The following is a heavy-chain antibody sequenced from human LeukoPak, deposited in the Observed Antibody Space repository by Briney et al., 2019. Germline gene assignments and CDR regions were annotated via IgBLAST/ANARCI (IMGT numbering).Heavy chain of an antibody. D-gene: IGHD5-24*01. CDR1: GYTFTGYY. V-gene: IGHV1-69*05. CDR3: ARVGGDGYNLVFQH. CDR2: IIPIFGTA. Sequence: SVKVSCKASGYTFTGYYMHWVRQAPGQGLEWMGRIIPIFGTANYAQKFQGRVTITTDESTSTAYMELSSLRSEDTAVYYCARVGGDGYNLVFQHWGQGTLVTVSS. J-gene: IGHJ1*01.